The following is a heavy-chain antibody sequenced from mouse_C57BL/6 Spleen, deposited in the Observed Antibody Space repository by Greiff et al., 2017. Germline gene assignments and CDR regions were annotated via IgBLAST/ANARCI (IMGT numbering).Heavy chain of an antibody. CDR3: ARYYGSRRGYFDV. V-gene: IGHV1-55*01. CDR2: IYPGSGST. J-gene: IGHJ1*03. Sequence: QVQLQPGAELVKPGASVKMSCKASGYTFTSYWITWVKQRPGQGLEWIGDIYPGSGSTNYNEKFKSKATLTVDTSSSTAYMQLSSLTSEDSAVYYCARYYGSRRGYFDVWGTGTTVTVSS. D-gene: IGHD1-1*01. CDR1: GYTFTSYW.